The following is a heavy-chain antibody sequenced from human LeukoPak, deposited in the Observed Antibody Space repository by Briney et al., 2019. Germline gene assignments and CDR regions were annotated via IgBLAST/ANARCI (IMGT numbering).Heavy chain of an antibody. CDR1: GYSISSGYY. Sequence: PSETLSLTCAVSGYSISSGYYWGWIRQPPGKGLEWIWSIYHSGSTYYNPSLKSRVTISVDTSKNQFSLKLSSVTAADTAVYYCVGGYSYGNHAFDIWGQGTMVTVSS. CDR2: IYHSGST. V-gene: IGHV4-38-2*01. D-gene: IGHD5-18*01. J-gene: IGHJ3*02. CDR3: VGGYSYGNHAFDI.